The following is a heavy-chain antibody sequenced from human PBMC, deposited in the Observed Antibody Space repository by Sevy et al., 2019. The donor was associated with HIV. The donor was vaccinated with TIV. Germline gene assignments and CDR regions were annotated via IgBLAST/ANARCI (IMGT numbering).Heavy chain of an antibody. CDR2: ISYSGSTT. D-gene: IGHD3-10*01. Sequence: GGSLRLSCAASGFTFNTYAMTWVRQAPGKGLEWVSAISYSGSTTHYADSVKGRFTISRDNSKNTLYLQMNSLRAEDTAVYYCAKDRVSGSYYSGDFDYWGQRTLVTGSS. V-gene: IGHV3-23*01. CDR3: AKDRVSGSYYSGDFDY. CDR1: GFTFNTYA. J-gene: IGHJ4*02.